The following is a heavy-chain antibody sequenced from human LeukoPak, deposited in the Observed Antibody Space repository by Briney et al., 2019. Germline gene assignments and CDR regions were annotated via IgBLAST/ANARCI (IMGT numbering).Heavy chain of an antibody. V-gene: IGHV4-59*02. D-gene: IGHD1-26*01. CDR2: IYSGGSI. CDR1: VGSVNGHY. CDR3: ARRAYSGSYYYFDY. J-gene: IGHJ4*02. Sequence: SETLSLTCSVSVGSVNGHYWSWIRQPPGKGLEWIGYIYSGGSINYHPSLRGRLTISVDPSKSQFSLTLNSVTAADTAVYYCARRAYSGSYYYFDYWGQGILVTVSS.